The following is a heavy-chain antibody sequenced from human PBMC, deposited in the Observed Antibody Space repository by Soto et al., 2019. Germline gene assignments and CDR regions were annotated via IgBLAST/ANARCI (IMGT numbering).Heavy chain of an antibody. D-gene: IGHD2-21*02. Sequence: SETLSLTCAVYGGSFSGYYWSWIRQPPGKGLEWIGEINHSGSTNYNPSLKSRVTISVDTSKNQFSLKLSSVTAADTAVYYCARNLGDFAYMDVWGKGTTVTVSS. V-gene: IGHV4-34*01. CDR3: ARNLGDFAYMDV. CDR2: INHSGST. J-gene: IGHJ6*03. CDR1: GGSFSGYY.